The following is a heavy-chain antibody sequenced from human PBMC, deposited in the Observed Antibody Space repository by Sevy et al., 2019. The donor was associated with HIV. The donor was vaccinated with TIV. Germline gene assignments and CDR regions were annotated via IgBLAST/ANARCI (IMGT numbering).Heavy chain of an antibody. CDR2: ISWNSDSI. V-gene: IGHV3-9*01. CDR1: GFTFDDYA. CDR3: AKRRVQSGLSGGGANYGMDV. J-gene: IGHJ6*02. Sequence: GGSLRLSCAASGFTFDDYAMHWVRQAPGKGLEWVSGISWNSDSIGYADSVKGRFTISRDNAKSSLYLQMNSVRAEDTAIYYCAKRRVQSGLSGGGANYGMDVCGRGTTVTVSS. D-gene: IGHD2-8*02.